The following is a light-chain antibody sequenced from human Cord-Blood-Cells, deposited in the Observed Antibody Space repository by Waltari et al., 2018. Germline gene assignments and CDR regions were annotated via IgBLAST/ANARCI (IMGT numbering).Light chain of an antibody. V-gene: IGLV1-44*01. CDR1: SSNIGSNT. CDR3: AACDDSLNGVV. CDR2: SNK. J-gene: IGLJ2*01. Sequence: QSVLTQPPSASGTPGQRVTISCSGSSSNIGSNTVNWYQQLPGTAPKLLIYSNKPRPSGVPDRFSGSKSGTSASLAISGLQSEDEADYYCAACDDSLNGVVFGGGTKLTVL.